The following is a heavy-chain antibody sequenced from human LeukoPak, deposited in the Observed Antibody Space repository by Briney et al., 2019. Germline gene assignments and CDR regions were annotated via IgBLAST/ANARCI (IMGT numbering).Heavy chain of an antibody. V-gene: IGHV1-8*01. CDR2: MNPNSGNT. J-gene: IGHJ3*02. CDR3: ARSSGSYEAFDI. D-gene: IGHD1-26*01. CDR1: GYTFTSYD. Sequence: ASVKVSCKASGYTFTSYDINWVRQATGQGLEWMGWMNPNSGNTGYAQKFQGRVTITRDTSAGTAYMELSSLRSEDTAVYYCARSSGSYEAFDIWGQGTMVTVSS.